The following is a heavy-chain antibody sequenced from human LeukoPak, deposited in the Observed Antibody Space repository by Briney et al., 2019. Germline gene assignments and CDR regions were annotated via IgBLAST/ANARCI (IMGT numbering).Heavy chain of an antibody. CDR2: ISYDGSNK. J-gene: IGHJ5*02. Sequence: GGSLRLSCAASGFTFSSYAMHWVRQAPGKGLEWVAVISYDGSNKYYADSVKGRFTISRDNSKNTLYLQMNSLRAEDTAVYYCARGYCSSTSCYGNWIDPWGQGTLVTVSS. CDR3: ARGYCSSTSCYGNWIDP. CDR1: GFTFSSYA. V-gene: IGHV3-30*04. D-gene: IGHD2-2*01.